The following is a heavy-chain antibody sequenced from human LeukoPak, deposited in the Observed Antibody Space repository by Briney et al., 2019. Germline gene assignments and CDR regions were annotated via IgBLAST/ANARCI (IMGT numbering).Heavy chain of an antibody. D-gene: IGHD4-17*01. V-gene: IGHV3-21*01. J-gene: IGHJ4*02. CDR3: ARLIRYGDYFDY. CDR2: IRSSSSYI. Sequence: GGSLRLSCAASGFTFSSYSMNWVRQAPGKGLEWVSSIRSSSSYIYYADSVKGRFTISRDNAKNSLYLQMNSLRAEDTAVYYCARLIRYGDYFDYWGQGTLVTVSS. CDR1: GFTFSSYS.